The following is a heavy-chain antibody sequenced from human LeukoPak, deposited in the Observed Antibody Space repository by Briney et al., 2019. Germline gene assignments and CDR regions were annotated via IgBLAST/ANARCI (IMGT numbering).Heavy chain of an antibody. J-gene: IGHJ4*02. CDR1: GFTFSDTW. CDR2: IRSDGRDT. V-gene: IGHV3-74*03. Sequence: GGNLRRYGAASGFTFSDTWMEWDGQGQGEGWVGGSSIRSDGRDTTYTESGKGRFTISRHNAKNTLYLQMNSLRAEDTAVYYCARDWFHAIDYWGQGTLVTVSS. D-gene: IGHD2/OR15-2a*01. CDR3: ARDWFHAIDY.